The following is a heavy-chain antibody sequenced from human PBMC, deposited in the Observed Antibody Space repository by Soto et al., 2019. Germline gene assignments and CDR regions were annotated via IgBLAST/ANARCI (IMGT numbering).Heavy chain of an antibody. V-gene: IGHV3-23*01. D-gene: IGHD2-15*01. J-gene: IGHJ6*02. CDR1: GFTFDGYT. CDR2: ISGSGGST. CDR3: AKDGGCSGGSCYSYGMDV. Sequence: VGSLRLSCAASGFTFDGYTMHWVRQAPGKGLEWVSVISGSGGSTYYADSVKGRFTISRDNSKNTLYLQMNSLRAEDTAVYYCAKDGGCSGGSCYSYGMDVWGQGTTVTVSS.